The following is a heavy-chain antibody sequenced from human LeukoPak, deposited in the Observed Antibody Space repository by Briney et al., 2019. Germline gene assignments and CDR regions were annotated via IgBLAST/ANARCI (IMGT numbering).Heavy chain of an antibody. D-gene: IGHD2-8*01. J-gene: IGHJ4*02. CDR1: GFTFSTYA. CDR3: AKDTGMVYAQYYFDY. Sequence: GRSLRLSCAASGFTFSTYAMHWVRQAPGKGLEWVAVISYDGSNKYYADSVKGRFTISRDNSKNTLYLQMNSLRAEDTAVYYCAKDTGMVYAQYYFDYWGQGTLVTVSS. CDR2: ISYDGSNK. V-gene: IGHV3-30*04.